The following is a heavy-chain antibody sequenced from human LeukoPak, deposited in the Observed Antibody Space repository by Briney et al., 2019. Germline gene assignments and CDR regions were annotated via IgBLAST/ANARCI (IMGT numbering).Heavy chain of an antibody. CDR1: GGSISSGGYY. CDR2: IYYSGTT. D-gene: IGHD6-13*01. CDR3: ARGDSSSWYGLFDY. Sequence: SETLSLTCTVSGGSISSGGYYWTWIRQPPGKGLEWIGYIYYSGTTHYNPSLKSRITISLDTSKNQFSLKLSSVTAADTAVYYCARGDSSSWYGLFDYWGQGTLVTVSS. V-gene: IGHV4-31*03. J-gene: IGHJ4*02.